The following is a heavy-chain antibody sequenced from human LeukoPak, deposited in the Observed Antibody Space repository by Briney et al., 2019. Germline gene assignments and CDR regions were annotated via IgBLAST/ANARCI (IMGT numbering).Heavy chain of an antibody. V-gene: IGHV1-2*02. Sequence: GASVKVSCKASGYTFTGYYMHWVRQAPGQGLEWMGWINPNSGGTNYAQKFQGRVTMTTDTSTSTAYMELRSLRSDDTAVYYCARDRGATLDYWGQGTLVTVSS. J-gene: IGHJ4*02. D-gene: IGHD2-15*01. CDR3: ARDRGATLDY. CDR2: INPNSGGT. CDR1: GYTFTGYY.